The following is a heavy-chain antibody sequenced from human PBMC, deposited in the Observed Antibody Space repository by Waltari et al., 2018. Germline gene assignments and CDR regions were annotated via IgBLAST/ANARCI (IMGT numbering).Heavy chain of an antibody. D-gene: IGHD6-13*01. CDR1: GFTFSSYW. Sequence: EVQLVESGGGLVQPGGSLRLSCAASGFTFSSYWMSWVRQAPGKGLEWVANIKQDGSEKYYVDSVKGRFTISRDNAKNSLYLQMNSLRAEDTAVYYCARQGGYSSSWYYYYYYMDVWGKGTTVTVSS. CDR2: IKQDGSEK. V-gene: IGHV3-7*01. CDR3: ARQGGYSSSWYYYYYYMDV. J-gene: IGHJ6*03.